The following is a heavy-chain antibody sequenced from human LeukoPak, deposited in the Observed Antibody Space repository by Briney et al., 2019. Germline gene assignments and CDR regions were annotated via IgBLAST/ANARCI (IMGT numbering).Heavy chain of an antibody. CDR1: GFTFSSYG. Sequence: GGSLRLSCAVSGFTFSSYGMSWVRQAPGKGLEWVSDMSGSGGSTYYADSVKGRFTISRDNSKNTLYLQMNSLRAEDTAVYYCAKASWSGHHFFDYWGQGTLVTVSS. CDR2: MSGSGGST. J-gene: IGHJ4*02. V-gene: IGHV3-23*01. D-gene: IGHD3-3*01. CDR3: AKASWSGHHFFDY.